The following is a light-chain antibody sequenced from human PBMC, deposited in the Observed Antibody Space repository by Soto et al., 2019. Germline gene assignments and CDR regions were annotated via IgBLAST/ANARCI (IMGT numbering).Light chain of an antibody. J-gene: IGKJ1*01. Sequence: DIQMTQSPSTLSASVGDRVAITCRASQSITTWLAWYQHKPGKAPKLLIYKASSLQSGVPSRFSGSGSGTEFTLTISSLQPDDFATYYCQQYSTYSRTFGQGTKVDIK. CDR3: QQYSTYSRT. V-gene: IGKV1-5*03. CDR1: QSITTW. CDR2: KAS.